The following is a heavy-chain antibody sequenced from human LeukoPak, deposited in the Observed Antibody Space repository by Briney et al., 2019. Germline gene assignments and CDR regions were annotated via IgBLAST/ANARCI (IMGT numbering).Heavy chain of an antibody. Sequence: GGSLRLSCAASGFTFSSYAMHWVRQAPGKGLEWVAFIRYDGSDKYYADSVKGRFTISRDNSKNTLYLQMNSLRSEDTALYYCAKRYNWNDGGFDYWGQGTLVTVSS. V-gene: IGHV3-30*02. CDR1: GFTFSSYA. D-gene: IGHD1-1*01. CDR3: AKRYNWNDGGFDY. CDR2: IRYDGSDK. J-gene: IGHJ4*02.